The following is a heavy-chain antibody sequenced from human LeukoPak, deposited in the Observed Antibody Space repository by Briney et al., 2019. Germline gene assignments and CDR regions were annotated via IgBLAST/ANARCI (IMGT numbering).Heavy chain of an antibody. CDR2: FSGSGSDT. CDR3: AKEYCGGGSCYLSRDAFDI. J-gene: IGHJ3*02. Sequence: GGSLRLSCAASGLTFSSYAMSWVRQAPGKGLEWVSAFSGSGSDTYYADSVKGRFTISRDNSKNTLYLQMSSLRAEDTAVYYCAKEYCGGGSCYLSRDAFDIWGQGTMVTVSS. D-gene: IGHD2-15*01. CDR1: GLTFSSYA. V-gene: IGHV3-23*01.